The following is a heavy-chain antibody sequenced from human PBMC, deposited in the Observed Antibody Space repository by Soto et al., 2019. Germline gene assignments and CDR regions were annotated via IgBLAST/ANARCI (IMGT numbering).Heavy chain of an antibody. J-gene: IGHJ6*02. Sequence: GGSLRLSCAASGFTFSSYAMSWVRQAPGKGLEWVSAISGSGGSTYYADSVKGRFTISRDNSKNTLYLQMNSLRAEDTAVYYCAKEPPAPSIAAAGYGMDVWGQGTTVTVSS. V-gene: IGHV3-23*01. D-gene: IGHD6-13*01. CDR3: AKEPPAPSIAAAGYGMDV. CDR1: GFTFSSYA. CDR2: ISGSGGST.